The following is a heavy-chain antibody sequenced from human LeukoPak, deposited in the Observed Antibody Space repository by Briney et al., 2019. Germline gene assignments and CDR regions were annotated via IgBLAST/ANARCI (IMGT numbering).Heavy chain of an antibody. CDR1: GFTFSNYA. D-gene: IGHD5-24*01. Sequence: PGLAVTLPCPASGFTFSNYAMHLVRQAPGKGLEGVAVISYDGSYKYLADSVQGRFTIPRDNSKNTLYLQMNSLRGGGTPVYYFSSPVDVEMSTITYFQHWGQGTLVTVSS. V-gene: IGHV3-30*04. CDR2: ISYDGSYK. J-gene: IGHJ1*01. CDR3: SSPVDVEMSTITYFQH.